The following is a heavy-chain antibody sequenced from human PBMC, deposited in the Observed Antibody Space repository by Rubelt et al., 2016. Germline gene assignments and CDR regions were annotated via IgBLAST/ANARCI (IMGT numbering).Heavy chain of an antibody. CDR2: FDPEDGET. CDR1: GYTFTELS. Sequence: QVQLVQSGAAVKKPGASVKVSCKVSGYTFTELSMPWVRQAPGKGLEWTGGFDPEDGETISAQRLQGVVTRTEETSADTAYMELGSLGSEGAAVYYCATGQYSCGCYYWGQGTLVNVSS. D-gene: IGHD6-19*01. CDR3: ATGQYSCGCYY. J-gene: IGHJ4*02. V-gene: IGHV1-24*01.